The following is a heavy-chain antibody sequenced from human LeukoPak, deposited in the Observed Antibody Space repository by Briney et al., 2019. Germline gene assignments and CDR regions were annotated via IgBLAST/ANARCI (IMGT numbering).Heavy chain of an antibody. V-gene: IGHV1-24*01. CDR3: ATGHYYDSSGYYRSYYFDY. Sequence: ASVKVSCKVSGYTLTELFMHWVRQAPGKGLEWMGGFDPEDGETIYAQKFQGRVTMTEDTSTDTAYMELSSLRSEDTAVYYCATGHYYDSSGYYRSYYFDYWGQGTLVTVSS. J-gene: IGHJ4*02. CDR1: GYTLTELF. D-gene: IGHD3-22*01. CDR2: FDPEDGET.